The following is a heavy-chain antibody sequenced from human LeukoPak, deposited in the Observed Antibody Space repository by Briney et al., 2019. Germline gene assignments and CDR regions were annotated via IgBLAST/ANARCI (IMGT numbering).Heavy chain of an antibody. Sequence: PGGSLRLSCAASGFTFNSYAIHWVRQAPGKGLEGVAFISYDGIIKYYADSVKGRFTISRDNSKNMVYLQLNSLRTEDTAVYHCARDLSTYYCIDYWGQGTLVTVSS. CDR1: GFTFNSYA. V-gene: IGHV3-30-3*01. J-gene: IGHJ4*02. CDR3: ARDLSTYYCIDY. CDR2: ISYDGIIK. D-gene: IGHD2-15*01.